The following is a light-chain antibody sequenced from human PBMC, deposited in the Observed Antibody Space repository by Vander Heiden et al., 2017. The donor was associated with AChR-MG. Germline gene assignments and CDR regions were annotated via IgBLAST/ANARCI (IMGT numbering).Light chain of an antibody. J-gene: IGKJ3*01. V-gene: IGKV3-20*01. CDR2: GAS. CDR3: QQYGSSPLFT. Sequence: EIVLTQSPRTLPWSPGERATLSCRASQSGSSSYLAWYQQKPGQAPRLLIYGASSRATGIPDRFSGSGSGTDFTLTISRLEPEDFAVYYCQQYGSSPLFTFGPGTKVDIK. CDR1: QSGSSSY.